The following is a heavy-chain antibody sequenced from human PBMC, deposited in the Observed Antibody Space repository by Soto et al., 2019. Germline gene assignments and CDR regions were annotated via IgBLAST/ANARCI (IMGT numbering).Heavy chain of an antibody. CDR3: AREGYGERKSWFDS. J-gene: IGHJ5*01. V-gene: IGHV4-59*01. CDR2: IYYSGST. Sequence: SETLSLTCTVSGGSISSYYWSWIRQPPGKGLEWIGYIYYSGSTNYNPSLKSRVTISVDTSKNQFSLKLSSVTAADTAVYYCAREGYGERKSWFDSWGQGTLVTVSS. D-gene: IGHD5-12*01. CDR1: GGSISSYY.